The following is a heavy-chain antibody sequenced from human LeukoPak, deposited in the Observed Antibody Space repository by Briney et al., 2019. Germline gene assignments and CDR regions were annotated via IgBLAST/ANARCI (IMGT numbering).Heavy chain of an antibody. V-gene: IGHV4-59*01. Sequence: SETLSLTCTVSGGAISSYYWSWIRQPPGKGRGWIGEIYYSVSTNYNPSLKSRVTISVDLSKNQSSLTVSSVTAADTAVYYCARWRIAAARQPHFDLWGRGTLVTVSS. CDR2: IYYSVST. CDR1: GGAISSYY. J-gene: IGHJ2*01. CDR3: ARWRIAAARQPHFDL. D-gene: IGHD6-6*01.